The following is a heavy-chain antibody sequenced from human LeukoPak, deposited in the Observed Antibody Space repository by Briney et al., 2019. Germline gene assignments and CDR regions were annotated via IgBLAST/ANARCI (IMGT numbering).Heavy chain of an antibody. CDR3: ARDFGDGYNYRHDAFDI. CDR2: VDPEDGET. V-gene: IGHV1-69-2*01. CDR1: GYTFTDYY. J-gene: IGHJ3*02. D-gene: IGHD5-24*01. Sequence: ASVKVSCKVSGYTFTDYYMHWVQQAPGKGLEWMGLVDPEDGETIYAQKFQGRVTITADESTSTAYMELSSLRSEDTAVYYCARDFGDGYNYRHDAFDIWGQGTMVTVSS.